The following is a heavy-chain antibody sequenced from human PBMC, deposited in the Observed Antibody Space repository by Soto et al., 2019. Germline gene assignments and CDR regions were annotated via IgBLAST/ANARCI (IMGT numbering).Heavy chain of an antibody. CDR3: AREYSSSWYYVYYYGMDV. CDR1: GFTFSSYG. J-gene: IGHJ6*02. CDR2: IWYDGSNK. Sequence: PGGSLRLSCAASGFTFSSYGMHWVRQAPGKGLEWVAVIWYDGSNKYYADSVKGRFTISRDNSKNTLYLQMNSLRAEDTAVYYCAREYSSSWYYVYYYGMDVWGQGTTVTVSS. D-gene: IGHD6-13*01. V-gene: IGHV3-33*01.